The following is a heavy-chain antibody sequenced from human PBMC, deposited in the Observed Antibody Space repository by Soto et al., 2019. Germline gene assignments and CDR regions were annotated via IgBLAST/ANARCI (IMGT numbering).Heavy chain of an antibody. CDR3: ARGYSSSWTPFDY. D-gene: IGHD6-13*01. CDR2: IYHSGST. CDR1: GGSISSSNW. J-gene: IGHJ4*02. V-gene: IGHV4-4*02. Sequence: SETLSLTCAVSGGSISSSNWWSWVRQPPGKGLEWIGEIYHSGSTNYNPSLKSRVTISVDKSKNQFSLKLSSVTAADTAVYYCARGYSSSWTPFDYWGQGTLVTVSS.